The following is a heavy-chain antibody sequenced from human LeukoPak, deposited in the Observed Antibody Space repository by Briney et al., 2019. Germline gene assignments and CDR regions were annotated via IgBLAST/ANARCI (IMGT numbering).Heavy chain of an antibody. CDR1: GFSFSSYW. Sequence: GGSLRLSCAASGFSFSSYWMSWVRQAPGKGLEWVANIQSDGSVQQYVDSVKGRLTISRDNAKNSLYLQMNSLRAEDTAVYYCARIPRGSGWSFLDFWGQGTLVIVTS. V-gene: IGHV3-7*01. D-gene: IGHD6-19*01. CDR3: ARIPRGSGWSFLDF. J-gene: IGHJ4*02. CDR2: IQSDGSVQ.